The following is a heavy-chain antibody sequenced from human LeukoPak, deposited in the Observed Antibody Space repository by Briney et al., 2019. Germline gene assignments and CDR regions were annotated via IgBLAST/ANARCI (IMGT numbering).Heavy chain of an antibody. Sequence: PGGSLRLSCAASGFIVSSHYMSSVRQAPGKGLEWVSVIYSRGSTYYADSVKGRFTISRDNSKNTLYLQMNSLRVEDTAVYYCARIISSWLYYFDYWGQGALVTVSS. CDR2: IYSRGST. V-gene: IGHV3-66*01. J-gene: IGHJ4*02. CDR3: ARIISSWLYYFDY. CDR1: GFIVSSHY. D-gene: IGHD6-13*01.